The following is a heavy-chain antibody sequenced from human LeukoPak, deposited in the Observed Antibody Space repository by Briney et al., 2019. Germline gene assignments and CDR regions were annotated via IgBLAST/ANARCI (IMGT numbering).Heavy chain of an antibody. CDR2: VYYSGST. V-gene: IGHV4-59*01. CDR1: GGSINYFY. J-gene: IGHJ5*02. CDR3: VRGLTAFET. Sequence: PSETLSLTCTVSGGSINYFYWSGIPQPPGRGLEWIGYVYYSGSTNYSHSLQSRVTMSADTSTNQLSLKLSSVTAADTGVYYCVRGLTAFETWGQGALVTVSS. D-gene: IGHD3-16*01.